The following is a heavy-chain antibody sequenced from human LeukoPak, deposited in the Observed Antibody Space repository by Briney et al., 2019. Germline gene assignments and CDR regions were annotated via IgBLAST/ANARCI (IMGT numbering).Heavy chain of an antibody. J-gene: IGHJ4*02. D-gene: IGHD1-26*01. Sequence: PGGSLRLSCAASGFTSSSYEMNWVRQAPGKGLEWVSYISSSGSTIYYADSVKGRFTISRDNAKNSLYLQMNSLRAEDTAVYYCAREGGSYSFDYWGQGTLVTVSS. CDR1: GFTSSSYE. CDR3: AREGGSYSFDY. V-gene: IGHV3-48*03. CDR2: ISSSGSTI.